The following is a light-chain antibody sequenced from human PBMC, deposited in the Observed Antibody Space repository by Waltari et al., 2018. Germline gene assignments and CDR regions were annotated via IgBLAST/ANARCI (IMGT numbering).Light chain of an antibody. V-gene: IGKV4-1*01. CDR1: QTVLYSSNNKNC. J-gene: IGKJ2*01. CDR3: QEYYTFYT. Sequence: DIVMTQSPDSLAVSLGGRATINCKASQTVLYSSNNKNCLARYQQKRGRPPKLLISWASTRASGVPDRFTGGGAGTDFTLTISNLQAEDVAVYYCQEYYTFYTFGQGTKLEIK. CDR2: WAS.